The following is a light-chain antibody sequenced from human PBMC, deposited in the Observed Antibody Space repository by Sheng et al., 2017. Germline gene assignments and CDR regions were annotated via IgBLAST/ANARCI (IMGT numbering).Light chain of an antibody. V-gene: IGKV1-5*03. CDR2: KAS. J-gene: IGKJ1*01. CDR1: QSISSW. CDR3: QQYHAYSRT. Sequence: DIQMTQSPSTLSASVGDRVTITCRASQSISSWLAWYQQKPGKAPKLLIYKASSLESGVPARFRGSGFGTEFTLTITSLQPDDLGTYYCQQYHAYSRTFGPGTRVEI.